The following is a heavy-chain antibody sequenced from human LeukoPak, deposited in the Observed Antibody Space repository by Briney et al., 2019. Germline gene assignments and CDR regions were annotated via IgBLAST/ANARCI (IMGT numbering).Heavy chain of an antibody. Sequence: ASVKVSCKASGYTFTSYYMHWVRQAPGQGLEWMGIINPSGGSTSYAQKFQGRVTMTRDMSTSTVYMELSSLRSEDTAVYYCARGPTIFQPRDYYYYMDVWGKGTTVTVSS. CDR2: INPSGGST. CDR3: ARGPTIFQPRDYYYYMDV. V-gene: IGHV1-46*01. D-gene: IGHD3-3*01. J-gene: IGHJ6*03. CDR1: GYTFTSYY.